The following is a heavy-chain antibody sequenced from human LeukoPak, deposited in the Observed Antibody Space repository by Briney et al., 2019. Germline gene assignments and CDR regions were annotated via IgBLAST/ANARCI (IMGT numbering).Heavy chain of an antibody. CDR2: IIPILGIA. D-gene: IGHD3-22*01. CDR1: GGTFSSYA. V-gene: IGHV1-69*04. CDR3: ARCNSSGYYYPLFDY. J-gene: IGHJ4*02. Sequence: RWASVKVSCKASGGTFSSYAISWVRQAPGQGLEWMGRIIPILGIANYAQKFQGRVTITADKSTSTAYMELSSLRSEDTAVYYCARCNSSGYYYPLFDYWGQGTLVTASS.